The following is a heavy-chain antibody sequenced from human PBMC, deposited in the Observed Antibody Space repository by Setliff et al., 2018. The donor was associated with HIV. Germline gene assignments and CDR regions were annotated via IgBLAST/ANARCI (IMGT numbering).Heavy chain of an antibody. CDR3: ARTRGYSGYDSKLPHYYYYGMGV. V-gene: IGHV3-53*01. CDR2: IRETGDNR. J-gene: IGHJ6*02. Sequence: ETLSLTCTVSGGSISSHYWSWIRQPPGKGLEWVSAIRETGDNRYYADSVEGRFSISRDTSKNTLYLQMNSLRAEDTAVYYCARTRGYSGYDSKLPHYYYYGMGVWGQGTTVTVSS. CDR1: GGSISSHY. D-gene: IGHD5-12*01.